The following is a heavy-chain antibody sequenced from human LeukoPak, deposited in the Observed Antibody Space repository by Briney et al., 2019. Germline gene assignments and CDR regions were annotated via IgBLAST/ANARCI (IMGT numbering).Heavy chain of an antibody. CDR3: AREGAKRWFDP. Sequence: GGSLRLSCAASGFTFSSYLMSWVRQAPGKGLEWVANIKQDGSEKYYVDSVKGRFTISRDNAKNSLYLQMNSLRAEDTAVYYCAREGAKRWFDPWGQGTLVTVSS. CDR2: IKQDGSEK. J-gene: IGHJ5*02. V-gene: IGHV3-7*01. CDR1: GFTFSSYL.